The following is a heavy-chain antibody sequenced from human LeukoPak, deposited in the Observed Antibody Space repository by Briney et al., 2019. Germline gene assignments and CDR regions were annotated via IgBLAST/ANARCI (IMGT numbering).Heavy chain of an antibody. CDR2: ISPSTGDI. Sequence: PGGSLRLSCAASGFTFNRYNMNWVRQAPGKGLEWVSSISPSTGDIHYADSVKGRFTISRDNAKNSLYLQINSLRAEDTAVYYCARGALTMLRGVTPPDYWGQGTPVTVSS. CDR1: GFTFNRYN. J-gene: IGHJ4*02. V-gene: IGHV3-21*01. CDR3: ARGALTMLRGVTPPDY. D-gene: IGHD3-10*01.